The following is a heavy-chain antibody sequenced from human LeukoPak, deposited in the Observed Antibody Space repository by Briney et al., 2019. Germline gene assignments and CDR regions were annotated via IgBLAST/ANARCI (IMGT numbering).Heavy chain of an antibody. CDR1: GFTFSNAW. V-gene: IGHV3-15*01. Sequence: PGGSLRLSCAASGFTFSNAWMSWVRQAPGKGLEWVGRTKSKTDGGTTDYAAPVKGRFTISRDDSKNTLHLQMNSLKTEDTAVYYCTTGIMITFGGVIVVDYWGQGTLVTVSS. D-gene: IGHD3-16*02. CDR2: TKSKTDGGTT. J-gene: IGHJ4*02. CDR3: TTGIMITFGGVIVVDY.